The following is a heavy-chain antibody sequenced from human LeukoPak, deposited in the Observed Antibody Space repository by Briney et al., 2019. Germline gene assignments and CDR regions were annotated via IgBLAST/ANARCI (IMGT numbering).Heavy chain of an antibody. D-gene: IGHD3-3*01. CDR1: GFTVSSNY. V-gene: IGHV3-53*01. Sequence: GGSLRLSCAASGFTVSSNYMSWVRQAPGKGLEWVSVIYSGGSTYYADSVKGRFTISRDNSKNTLYLQMNSLRAEDTAVYYCARADDFWSGSDYWGQGTLVTVSS. J-gene: IGHJ4*02. CDR2: IYSGGST. CDR3: ARADDFWSGSDY.